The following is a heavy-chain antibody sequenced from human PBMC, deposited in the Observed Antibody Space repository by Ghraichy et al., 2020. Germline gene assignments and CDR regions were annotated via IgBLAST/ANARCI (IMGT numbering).Heavy chain of an antibody. D-gene: IGHD3-3*01. J-gene: IGHJ4*02. Sequence: ASVKVSCNISGYSLIELSIHWVRQTPGKGLEWMGSFDREDGETIHAQKFQGRVTMTEDTSTDTTYMELRSLRSEDTAVYYCAIFSLEAPVYWGQGTLVTVSS. CDR1: GYSLIELS. CDR2: FDREDGET. CDR3: AIFSLEAPVY. V-gene: IGHV1-24*01.